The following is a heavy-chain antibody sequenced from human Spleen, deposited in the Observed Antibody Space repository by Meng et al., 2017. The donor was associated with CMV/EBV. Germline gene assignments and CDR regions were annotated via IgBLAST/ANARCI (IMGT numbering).Heavy chain of an antibody. CDR2: INPNRGGT. CDR3: ARLRSGWYSGDGGDAFDI. V-gene: IGHV1-2*02. Sequence: ASVTVSCKATGYTFTGYYMHWVRQAPEQGLEWMGWINPNRGGTNYAQKFQGRVTMTRDTSISTAYMELSRLRSDDTAVYYCARLRSGWYSGDGGDAFDIWGQGTMVTVSS. D-gene: IGHD6-19*01. CDR1: GYTFTGYY. J-gene: IGHJ3*02.